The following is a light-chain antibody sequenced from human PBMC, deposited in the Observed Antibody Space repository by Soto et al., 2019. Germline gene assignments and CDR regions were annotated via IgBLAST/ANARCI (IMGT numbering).Light chain of an antibody. CDR3: SSGTSSSTLV. CDR2: EVN. Sequence: QPVLTQPPSVSGSPGQSVTISCTGTSSDVGRYNRVSWYKQSPGTAPKLMIYEVNNRPSGVPDRFSGSRSGNTASLTISGLQAEDEGDYYCSSGTSSSTLVFGGGTKLTVL. J-gene: IGLJ2*01. V-gene: IGLV2-18*02. CDR1: SSDVGRYNR.